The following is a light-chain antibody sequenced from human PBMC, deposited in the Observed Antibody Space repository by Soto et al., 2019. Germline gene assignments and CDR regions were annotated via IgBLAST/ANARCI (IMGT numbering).Light chain of an antibody. J-gene: IGLJ1*01. CDR1: SRHITYI. CDR3: ETWDSNTRV. CDR2: LERSGSY. V-gene: IGLV4-60*03. Sequence: QLVLTQSSSASASLGSSVKLNCTLSSRHITYIIAWHQQQPGKAPRYLMKLERSGSYNKGSGVPDRFSGSSSGADRYLTISNLQSEDEADYYCETWDSNTRVFGTGTKVTVL.